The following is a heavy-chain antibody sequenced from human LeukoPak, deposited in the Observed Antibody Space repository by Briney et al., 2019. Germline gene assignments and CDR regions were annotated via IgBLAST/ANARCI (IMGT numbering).Heavy chain of an antibody. CDR2: IVPGFDTT. V-gene: IGHV1-24*01. CDR3: ATSYFDILTGYRPLSY. J-gene: IGHJ4*02. Sequence: GASVKVSCKSSGYTFTGYYMHWVRQAPGQGLEWMGGIVPGFDTTVHAQKFQGRVSMTEDTSTDTAYMELSSLRSEDTAMYYCATSYFDILTGYRPLSYWGQGTLVTVSS. D-gene: IGHD3-9*01. CDR1: GYTFTGYY.